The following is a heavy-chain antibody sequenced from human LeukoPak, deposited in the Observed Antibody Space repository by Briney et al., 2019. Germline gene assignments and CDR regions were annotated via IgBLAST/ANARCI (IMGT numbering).Heavy chain of an antibody. D-gene: IGHD3-22*01. CDR1: GFTFASYA. CDR3: AHHRGSLDSDTEYFQH. CDR2: ISGSGGST. V-gene: IGHV3-23*01. Sequence: GGSLRLSCAASGFTFASYAMSWVRQAPGKGLEWVSAISGSGGSTYYADSVKGRFTISRDNSKSTLYLQMNSLSAENMAVYYCAHHRGSLDSDTEYFQHWGQGTLVTVSS. J-gene: IGHJ1*01.